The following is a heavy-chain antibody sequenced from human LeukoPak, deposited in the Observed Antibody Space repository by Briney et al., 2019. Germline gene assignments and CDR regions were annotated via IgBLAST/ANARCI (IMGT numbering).Heavy chain of an antibody. CDR1: GFTFNDYY. CDR2: INIGGTNT. V-gene: IGHV3-11*01. Sequence: PGGSLRLSCAASGFTFNDYYMSWIRQAPGKGLEWLSYINIGGTNTHYADSVKGRFTISRDNAKKSLYLEMNNLRAEDTAVYYCATDGAGFDTWGLGALVTV. CDR3: ATDGAGFDT. J-gene: IGHJ5*02.